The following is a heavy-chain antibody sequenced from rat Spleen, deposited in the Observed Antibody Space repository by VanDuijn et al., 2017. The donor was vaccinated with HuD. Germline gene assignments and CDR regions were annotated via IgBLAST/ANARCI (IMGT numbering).Heavy chain of an antibody. V-gene: IGHV5-25*01. J-gene: IGHJ3*01. CDR2: SSTSGSRS. Sequence: EVQLVESGGGLVQPGRSLKLSCAASGFTFSNYYMAWVRQAPKKGLEWVATSSTSGSRSYYPDSVKGRFTISRDNAKSRLYGQINSLKSEDTATYYCERLGDGGYSGSWFAYWCQGTLVTVSS. CDR3: ERLGDGGYSGSWFAY. D-gene: IGHD1-11*01. CDR1: GFTFSNYY.